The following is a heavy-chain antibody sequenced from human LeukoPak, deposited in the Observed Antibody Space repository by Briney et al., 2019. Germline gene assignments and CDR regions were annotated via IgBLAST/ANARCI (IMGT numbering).Heavy chain of an antibody. J-gene: IGHJ3*02. D-gene: IGHD2-15*01. CDR1: GGTFSSYA. CDR2: IIPIFGTA. CDR3: ARDFPVAPQAFDI. V-gene: IGHV1-69*13. Sequence: SVKVSCKASGGTFSSYAISWVRQAPGQGLEWMGGIIPIFGTANYAQKFQGRVTITADESTSTAYMELSSLRSEDTAVYYCARDFPVAPQAFDIWGQGTMVAVSS.